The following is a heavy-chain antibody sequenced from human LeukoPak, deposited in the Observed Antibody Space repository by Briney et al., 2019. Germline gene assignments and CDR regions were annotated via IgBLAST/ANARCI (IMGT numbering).Heavy chain of an antibody. CDR3: AKDRSGSYSLYYMDV. CDR2: IWYGGSNK. J-gene: IGHJ6*03. CDR1: GFTFSSYG. Sequence: GSLRLSCAASGFTFSSYGMHWVRQAPGKGLEWVAVIWYGGSNKYYADSVKGRFTISRDNSKNTLYLQMNSLRAEDTAVYYCAKDRSGSYSLYYMDVWGKGTTVTVSS. V-gene: IGHV3-30*02. D-gene: IGHD1-26*01.